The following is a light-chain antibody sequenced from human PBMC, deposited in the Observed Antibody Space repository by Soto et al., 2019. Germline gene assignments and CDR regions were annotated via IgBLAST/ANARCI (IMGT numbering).Light chain of an antibody. CDR2: VAS. J-gene: IGKJ1*01. CDR1: QDISRW. CDR3: QQANSFPLT. V-gene: IGKV1-12*01. Sequence: DIQMTQSPSSVSASVGDRVTITCRARQDISRWLVWYQQKPGRDPRLLIYVASSLQTGVPSRFSGSGSGTEYTLTISSLQTEDSAIYYCQQANSFPLTFGQGTRVEI.